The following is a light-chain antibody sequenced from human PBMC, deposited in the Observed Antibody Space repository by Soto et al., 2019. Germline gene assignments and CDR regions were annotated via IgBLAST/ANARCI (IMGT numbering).Light chain of an antibody. J-gene: IGKJ1*01. V-gene: IGKV3-20*01. Sequence: EIVLPQSPGTLSLSPGERATLSFGASQSVSSSCLAWHQQKPGQAPRLLIYGASSRATGIPDRFSGSGSGTDFTLTITRLEPEDFAVYYCQQYGRSPQKFGQWTKVEIK. CDR1: QSVSSSC. CDR2: GAS. CDR3: QQYGRSPQK.